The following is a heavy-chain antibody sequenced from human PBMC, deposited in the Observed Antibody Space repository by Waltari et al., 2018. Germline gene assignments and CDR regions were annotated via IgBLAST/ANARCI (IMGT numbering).Heavy chain of an antibody. CDR1: GFTFSSYG. J-gene: IGHJ3*02. D-gene: IGHD1-7*01. V-gene: IGHV3-30*02. CDR2: IWYDGSNK. CDR3: AKGQLRSAFDI. Sequence: QVQLVESGGGVVQPGGSLRLSCAASGFTFSSYGMHWVRQAPGKGLEWVAVIWYDGSNKYYADSVKGRFTISRDNSKNTLYLQMNSLRAEDTAVYYCAKGQLRSAFDIWGQGTMVTVSS.